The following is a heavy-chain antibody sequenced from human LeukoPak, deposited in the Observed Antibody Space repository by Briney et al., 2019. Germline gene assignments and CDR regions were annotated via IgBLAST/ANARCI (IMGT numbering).Heavy chain of an antibody. CDR1: GYSISSGYY. V-gene: IGHV4-38-2*02. CDR2: IYHSGST. Sequence: SETLSLTYAVSGYSISSGYYWGWIRQPPGKGLEWIGNIYHSGSTYYNPSLKGRVTISVDTSKNQFSLKLSSVTAADTAVYYCARETYNSLDYWGQGTLVTVSS. J-gene: IGHJ4*02. D-gene: IGHD5-24*01. CDR3: ARETYNSLDY.